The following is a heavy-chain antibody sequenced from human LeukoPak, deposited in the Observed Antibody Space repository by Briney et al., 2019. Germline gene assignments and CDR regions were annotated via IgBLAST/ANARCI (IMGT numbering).Heavy chain of an antibody. D-gene: IGHD6-25*01. V-gene: IGHV3-30*01. CDR2: VSYDGSAK. J-gene: IGHJ4*02. Sequence: GGSLRLSCGASGVTFSSHFMHWVRRAPGKGLEWVAAVSYDGSAKDYADSVRGRFAISRDNSKNTLSLQMNSLRPEDTAVYYCATDSLAAPGDLDHWGQGTLVTVSS. CDR1: GVTFSSHF. CDR3: ATDSLAAPGDLDH.